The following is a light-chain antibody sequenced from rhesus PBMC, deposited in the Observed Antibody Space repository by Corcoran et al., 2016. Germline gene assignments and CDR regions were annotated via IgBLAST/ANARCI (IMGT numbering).Light chain of an antibody. CDR3: QHGYGTPLT. J-gene: IGKJ4*01. CDR2: KAS. Sequence: IQMTQSPSSLSASVGDRVTITCRASENVNNYLNWYKQKPGKAPKLLIYKASTLQSGVPSRFSGSGSGTDYTITISSLQPEDVATYYCQHGYGTPLTFGGGTKVELK. V-gene: IGKV1-74*01. CDR1: ENVNNY.